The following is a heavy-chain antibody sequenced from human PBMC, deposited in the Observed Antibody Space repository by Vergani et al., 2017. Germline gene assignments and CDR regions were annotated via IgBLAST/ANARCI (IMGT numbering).Heavy chain of an antibody. CDR3: VRDRLPDFWSGDNWFDP. V-gene: IGHV1-46*03. CDR1: GYTFTNYY. J-gene: IGHJ5*02. D-gene: IGHD3-3*01. CDR2: INPSGGSA. Sequence: VQLVESGAEVKKPGASVKVSCKASGYTFTNYYMHWVRQAPGQGLEWMGIINPSGGSANYAQRFQGRVTMTRDTSTSTVYMELSSLRSEDTAVYYCVRDRLPDFWSGDNWFDPWGQGTLVTVSS.